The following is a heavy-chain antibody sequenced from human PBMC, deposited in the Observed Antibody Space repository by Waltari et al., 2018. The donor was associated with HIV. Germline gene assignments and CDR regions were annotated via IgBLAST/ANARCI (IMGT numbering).Heavy chain of an antibody. V-gene: IGHV4-39*01. CDR2: IYYTGRA. D-gene: IGHD1-26*01. CDR1: GGSVSSSSYF. J-gene: IGHJ2*01. CDR3: ARHALRVGAAYWNFDL. Sequence: QLQLQESGPGLVKLSETLSLTCTVSGGSVSSSSYFLGWIRQPPGKGLEWIGRIYYTGRAYNAPSIERRVTISVDTSKNQFSLKVTSATAADTALYYCARHALRVGAAYWNFDLWGRGTLVTVSS.